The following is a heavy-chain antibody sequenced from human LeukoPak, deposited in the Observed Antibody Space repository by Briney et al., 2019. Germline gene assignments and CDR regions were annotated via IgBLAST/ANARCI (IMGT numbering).Heavy chain of an antibody. D-gene: IGHD4-17*01. CDR1: GYSIGSGYY. CDR2: IYHSGST. V-gene: IGHV4-38-2*02. Sequence: SETLSLTCTVSGYSIGSGYYWGWIRQPPGKGLEWIGSIYHSGSTYYNPSLKSRVTISVDTSKNQFSLKLSSVTAADTAVYYCARGIKDYGDFYFDYWGQGTLVTVSS. J-gene: IGHJ4*02. CDR3: ARGIKDYGDFYFDY.